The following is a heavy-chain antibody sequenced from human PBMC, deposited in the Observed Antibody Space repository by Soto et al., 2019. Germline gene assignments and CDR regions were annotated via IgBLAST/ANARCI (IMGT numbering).Heavy chain of an antibody. V-gene: IGHV4-59*01. CDR1: GGSISSYY. J-gene: IGHJ6*03. D-gene: IGHD2-8*01. Sequence: SETLSLTCTVSGGSISSYYWSWIRQPPGKGLEWIGYIYYSGSTNYNPSLKSRVTISVDTSKNQFSLKLSSVTAADTAVYYCARSVYEWDSYYYYMDVSGKGTTVTVSS. CDR3: ARSVYEWDSYYYYMDV. CDR2: IYYSGST.